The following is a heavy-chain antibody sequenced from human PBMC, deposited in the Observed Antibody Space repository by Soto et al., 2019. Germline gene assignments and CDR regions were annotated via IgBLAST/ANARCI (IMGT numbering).Heavy chain of an antibody. V-gene: IGHV1-69*13. CDR2: IIPIFGTA. CDR3: ARGSAGQQLRSYYYYGMDV. CDR1: GGTFSSYA. Sequence: SVKVSCKASGGTFSSYAISWVRQAPGQGLEWMGGIIPIFGTANYAQKFQGRVTITADESTSTAYMELSSLRSEDTAVYYCARGSAGQQLRSYYYYGMDVWGQGTTVTVSS. J-gene: IGHJ6*02. D-gene: IGHD6-13*01.